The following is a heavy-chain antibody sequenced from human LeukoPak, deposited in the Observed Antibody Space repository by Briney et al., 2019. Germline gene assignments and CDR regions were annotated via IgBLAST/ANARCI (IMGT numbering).Heavy chain of an antibody. V-gene: IGHV5-51*01. Sequence: GESLKISCKGSGYSFTRYWIAWVRQMPGKGLEWMGIIYPGDSDTKCSPSFQGHVIFSADKSISTAYLEWSSLKASDTAMYYCASQGASGPLDYWGQGTVVTVSS. CDR3: ASQGASGPLDY. J-gene: IGHJ4*02. CDR2: IYPGDSDT. CDR1: GYSFTRYW.